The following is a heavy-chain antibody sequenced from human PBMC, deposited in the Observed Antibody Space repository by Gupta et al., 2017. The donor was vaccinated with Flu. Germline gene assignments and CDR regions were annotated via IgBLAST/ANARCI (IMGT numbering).Heavy chain of an antibody. Sequence: QVQLVESGGGVVQPGRSLRLSCAASGFTFSSYGMHWVRQAPGKGLEWVAVISYDGSNKYYADSVKGRVTISRDNSKNTLYLQMNSLRAEDTAVYYCAKDLRRRGYSGYDKWGQGTLVTVSS. J-gene: IGHJ4*02. V-gene: IGHV3-30*18. CDR1: GFTFSSYG. CDR3: AKDLRRRGYSGYDK. CDR2: ISYDGSNK. D-gene: IGHD5-12*01.